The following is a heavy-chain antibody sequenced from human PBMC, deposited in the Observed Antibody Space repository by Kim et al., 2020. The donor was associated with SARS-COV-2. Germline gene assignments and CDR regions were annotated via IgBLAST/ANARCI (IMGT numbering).Heavy chain of an antibody. V-gene: IGHV3-33*05. CDR1: GFTFSSYG. CDR2: ISSDRSNI. D-gene: IGHD2-15*01. CDR3: ARGRGKCPRHYFDS. Sequence: GGSLRLSCAASGFTFSSYGMHWVRQAPGKGLEWMAVISSDRSNIYYADSVKGRLTISRDNSKNTLYLQMNSLRAADTALYYCARGRGKCPRHYFDSWGQGILVTVSS. J-gene: IGHJ4*02.